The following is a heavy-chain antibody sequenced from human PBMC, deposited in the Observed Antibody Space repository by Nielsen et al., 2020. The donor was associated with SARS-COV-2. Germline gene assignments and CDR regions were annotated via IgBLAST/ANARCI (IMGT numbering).Heavy chain of an antibody. CDR3: ARVAGTPPVSYSYFDL. CDR1: GFTFSDYY. D-gene: IGHD6-19*01. J-gene: IGHJ2*01. Sequence: GESLKISCAGSGFTFSDYYMSWIRQAPRKGLEWVAQMSGSSSYIHYADSVKGRYTISKDSAKNSLYLQMNSLRAEDTAVYYCARVAGTPPVSYSYFDLWGRGTLVTVSS. V-gene: IGHV3-11*05. CDR2: MSGSSSYI.